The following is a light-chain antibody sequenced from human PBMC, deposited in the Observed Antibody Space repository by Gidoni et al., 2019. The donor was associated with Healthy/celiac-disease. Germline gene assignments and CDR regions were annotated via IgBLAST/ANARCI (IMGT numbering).Light chain of an antibody. V-gene: IGKV2-40*01. CDR1: QRLLDSDDGNTD. J-gene: IGKJ2*03. CDR3: MQRIEFPYS. CDR2: TLS. Sequence: DIVLTPTPLSLPVTPGEPASLSCRSSQRLLDSDDGNTDLDWYLQTPGQSPQLLIDTLSYRASGVPDRFSGSGSGTDFTLKMSRVEAEDVGVYYSMQRIEFPYSCGQGTKLEIK.